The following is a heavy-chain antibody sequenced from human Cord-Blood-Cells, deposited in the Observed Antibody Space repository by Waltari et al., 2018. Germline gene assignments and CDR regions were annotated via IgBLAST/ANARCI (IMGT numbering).Heavy chain of an antibody. D-gene: IGHD4-4*01. J-gene: IGHJ4*02. CDR1: GYSISSGYY. CDR2: IYHSGST. CDR3: ARDTVTTPFDY. Sequence: QVQLQESGPGLVKPSETLSLTCAVSGYSISSGYYWGWIRQPPGKGLEWIGSIYHSGSTYYNPSLKSRVTISVDTSKNQFSLKLSSVTAADTAVYYCARDTVTTPFDYWGQGTLVTVSS. V-gene: IGHV4-38-2*02.